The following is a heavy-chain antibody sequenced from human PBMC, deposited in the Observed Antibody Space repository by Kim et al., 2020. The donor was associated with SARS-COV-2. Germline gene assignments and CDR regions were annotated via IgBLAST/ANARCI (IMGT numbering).Heavy chain of an antibody. CDR2: ITGNGGTT. CDR3: AKTPGGYTYGRFYFDS. D-gene: IGHD5-18*01. CDR1: GFTFSSYA. Sequence: GGSLRLSCAASGFTFSSYAMSWVRQAPGKGLEWVSAITGNGGTTYYADSVKGRFTIFRDNSKDTFYLQMNSLRAEDTAVYYCAKTPGGYTYGRFYFDSRGQGTLVTVSS. V-gene: IGHV3-23*01. J-gene: IGHJ4*02.